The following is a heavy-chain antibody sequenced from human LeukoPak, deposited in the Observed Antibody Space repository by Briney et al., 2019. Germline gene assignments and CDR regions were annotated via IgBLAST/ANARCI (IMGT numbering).Heavy chain of an antibody. Sequence: GGSLLLSCTASGCPFSSFVINWVRRAPGKGLAWVSAISAGGGATSYADSVKGRFTISRDNSKNTLYLQMNSLRAEDTAVYYCAKGRYSLYDWGQGTLVTVSS. V-gene: IGHV3-23*01. CDR3: AKGRYSLYD. CDR1: GCPFSSFV. CDR2: ISAGGGAT. D-gene: IGHD3-9*01. J-gene: IGHJ4*02.